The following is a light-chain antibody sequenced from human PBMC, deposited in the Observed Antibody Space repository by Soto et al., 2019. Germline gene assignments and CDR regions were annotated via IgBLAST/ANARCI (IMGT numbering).Light chain of an antibody. CDR2: KAS. V-gene: IGKV1-5*03. Sequence: DFQMTQSPSTLSESVGDTVTITCRASESISSRLAWHQQKPGKAPNLLIYKASSLESGVPSRFSGSGSGTEFTLTISSLQPDDFATYYCQHYNGDSRTFGQGTKLEIK. J-gene: IGKJ2*01. CDR1: ESISSR. CDR3: QHYNGDSRT.